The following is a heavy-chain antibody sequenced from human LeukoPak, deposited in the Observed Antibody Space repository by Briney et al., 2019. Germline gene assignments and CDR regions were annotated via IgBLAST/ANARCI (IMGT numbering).Heavy chain of an antibody. CDR1: GFTFSSYA. D-gene: IGHD3-16*01. CDR3: AKRGQNDYVWGSYPYY. Sequence: GGSLRLSCAASGFTFSSYAMSWVRQAPGKGLEWVSAISGSGGSTYYADSVKGRFTISRDNSKDTLYLQMNSLRAEDTAVYYCAKRGQNDYVWGSYPYYWGQGTLVTVSS. J-gene: IGHJ4*02. V-gene: IGHV3-23*01. CDR2: ISGSGGST.